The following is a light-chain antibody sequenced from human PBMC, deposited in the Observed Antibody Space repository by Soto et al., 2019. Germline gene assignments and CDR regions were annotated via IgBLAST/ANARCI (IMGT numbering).Light chain of an antibody. CDR2: DVS. J-gene: IGLJ1*01. CDR3: SSYTSSSTLYV. Sequence: QSALTQPASVYGSPGQAIPISCTGTSSDVGGYTYVSWYQQHPGKAPKLMIYDVSNRPSGVSNRFSGSKSGNTASLTISGLQAEDEADYYCSSYTSSSTLYVFGTGTKLPVL. V-gene: IGLV2-14*01. CDR1: SSDVGGYTY.